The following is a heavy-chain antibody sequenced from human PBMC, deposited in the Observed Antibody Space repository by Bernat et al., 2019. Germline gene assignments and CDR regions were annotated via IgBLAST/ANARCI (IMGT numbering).Heavy chain of an antibody. J-gene: IGHJ4*02. D-gene: IGHD3-9*01. CDR1: GFTFSSYA. CDR2: ISGSGGST. V-gene: IGHV3-23*01. CDR3: ATRGGGKTYYDILKDGLY. Sequence: EVQLLESGGGLVQPGGSLRLSCAASGFTFSSYAMSWVRQAPGKGLEWVSAISGSGGSTYYADSVKGRFTISRDNSKNTLYLQMNSLRAEDTAVYYCATRGGGKTYYDILKDGLYWGQGTLVTVSS.